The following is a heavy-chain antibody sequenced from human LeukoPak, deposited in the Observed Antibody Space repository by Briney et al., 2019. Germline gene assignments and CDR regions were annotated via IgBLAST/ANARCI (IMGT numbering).Heavy chain of an antibody. CDR3: ARIGYTSSSNDY. D-gene: IGHD2-15*01. J-gene: IGHJ4*02. CDR1: GFTFSSYW. CDR2: IKQDGNEK. Sequence: GGSLRLSCAASGFTFSSYWMTWVRQAPGKGLEWVANIKQDGNEKYYVDSVKGRFTISGDNAKNSLSLQMNSLRVEDTAVYYCARIGYTSSSNDYWGQGTLVTVSS. V-gene: IGHV3-7*01.